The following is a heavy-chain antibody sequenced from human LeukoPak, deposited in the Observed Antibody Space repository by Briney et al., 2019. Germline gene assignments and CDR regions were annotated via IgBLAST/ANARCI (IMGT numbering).Heavy chain of an antibody. CDR3: VRSLRSADF. CDR1: GFTFSNYW. CDR2: ISTDGSQT. J-gene: IGHJ4*02. Sequence: EGSLRLSCEASGFTFSNYWMHWVRQAPGKGLMWVSQISTDGSQTFYADSVKGRFTISRDNAKNTLFLQMDSLRPEDTAVYYCVRSLRSADFWGQGTLVTVSS. V-gene: IGHV3-74*01.